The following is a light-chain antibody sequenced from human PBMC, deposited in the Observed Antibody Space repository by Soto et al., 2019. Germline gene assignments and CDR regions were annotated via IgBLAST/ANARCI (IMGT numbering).Light chain of an antibody. V-gene: IGKV1-8*01. J-gene: IGKJ1*01. CDR1: QGISSY. Sequence: AIRMTQSPSSLSRSTGDRSPITFRASQGISSYLAWYQQKPGKAPKLLIYAASTLQSGVPSRFSGSGSGTDFTLTISCLQSEDFAAYYCQQYYSYPRTFGHGTKVDI. CDR2: AAS. CDR3: QQYYSYPRT.